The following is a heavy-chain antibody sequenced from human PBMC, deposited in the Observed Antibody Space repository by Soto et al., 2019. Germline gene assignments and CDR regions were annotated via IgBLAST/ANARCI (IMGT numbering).Heavy chain of an antibody. J-gene: IGHJ4*02. D-gene: IGHD3-22*01. V-gene: IGHV1-69*13. CDR2: IIPIFGTA. Sequence: SVQVSCKASRGTFSSYAIRWVRQAPGQGLEWMGGIIPIFGTANYAQKFQGSVTITADESTSTAYMELSSLRSEDTAVYYCARDYYYDSSGYSFDYWGQGTLVTVSS. CDR1: RGTFSSYA. CDR3: ARDYYYDSSGYSFDY.